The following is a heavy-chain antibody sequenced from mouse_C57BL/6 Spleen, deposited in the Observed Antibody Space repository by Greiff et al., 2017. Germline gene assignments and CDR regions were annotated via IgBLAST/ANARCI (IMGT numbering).Heavy chain of an antibody. CDR2: IYPSDSET. V-gene: IGHV1-61*01. CDR3: ARRRGDYYAMDY. Sequence: QVQLQQPGAELVRPGSSVKLSCKASGYTFTSYWMDWVKQRPGQGLEWIGNIYPSDSETHYNQKFKDKATLTVDKSSSTAYMQLSSLTSEDSAVYYCARRRGDYYAMDYWGQGTSVTVSS. CDR1: GYTFTSYW. J-gene: IGHJ4*01.